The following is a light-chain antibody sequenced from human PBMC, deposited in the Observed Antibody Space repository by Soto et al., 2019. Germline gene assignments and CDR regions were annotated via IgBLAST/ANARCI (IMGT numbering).Light chain of an antibody. CDR3: QQRSLWPPSLS. V-gene: IGKV3-11*01. CDR2: DAS. CDR1: QSVSNY. Sequence: EVVLTQSPVTLSLSPGESATLSCRASQSVSNYLAWYQQKPGQAPRLLIYDASKRATGIPARFTGSGSGADFTRTISSLEPEDFAFYFCQQRSLWPPSLSFGGGTRVEIK. J-gene: IGKJ4*01.